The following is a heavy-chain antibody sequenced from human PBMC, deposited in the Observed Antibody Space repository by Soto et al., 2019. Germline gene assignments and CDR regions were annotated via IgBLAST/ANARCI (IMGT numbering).Heavy chain of an antibody. Sequence: PGGSLRLSCAASGFTFSSYSMNWVRQAPGKGLEWVSYISSSSSTIYYADSVKGRFTISRDNAKNSLYLQMNSLRDEDTAVYYCARFFYCSGGSCYSAFYYYDSSGRPEDAFDIWGQGTMVT. CDR1: GFTFSSYS. V-gene: IGHV3-48*02. CDR3: ARFFYCSGGSCYSAFYYYDSSGRPEDAFDI. CDR2: ISSSSSTI. J-gene: IGHJ3*02. D-gene: IGHD2-15*01.